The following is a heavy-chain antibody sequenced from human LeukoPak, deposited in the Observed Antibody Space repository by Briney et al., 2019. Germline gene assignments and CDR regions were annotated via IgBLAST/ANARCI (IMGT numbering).Heavy chain of an antibody. D-gene: IGHD3-22*01. Sequence: PSETLSLTCTVSGGSISSSSYYWGWIRQPPGKGLEWIGSIYYSGSTYYNPSLKSRVTISVDTSKTQFSLKLSSVTAADTAVYYCARLAYYYDSSGYYPNDYWGQGTLVTVSS. CDR3: ARLAYYYDSSGYYPNDY. CDR2: IYYSGST. V-gene: IGHV4-39*01. J-gene: IGHJ4*02. CDR1: GGSISSSSYY.